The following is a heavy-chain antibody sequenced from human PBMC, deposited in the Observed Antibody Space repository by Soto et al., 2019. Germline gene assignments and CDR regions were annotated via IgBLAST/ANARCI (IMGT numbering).Heavy chain of an antibody. Sequence: EVQLVESGGALVQPGGSLKLSCAASGFNFNAYWMSWVRQIPGKGLEWVADIKPDGSKIYSVDSVKGRFTISRDNAKSSVYLEMNRLRVEDTALYYCARDSEDYCDYGWYFDLWGRGTLVTVSS. CDR2: IKPDGSKI. D-gene: IGHD4-17*01. V-gene: IGHV3-7*01. CDR3: ARDSEDYCDYGWYFDL. CDR1: GFNFNAYW. J-gene: IGHJ2*01.